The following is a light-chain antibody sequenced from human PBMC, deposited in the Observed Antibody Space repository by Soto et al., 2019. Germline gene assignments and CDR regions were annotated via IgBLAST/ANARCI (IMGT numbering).Light chain of an antibody. J-gene: IGKJ1*01. CDR2: GSS. CDR1: QSLKSVY. CDR3: QQYDISPRT. V-gene: IGKV3-20*01. Sequence: EIVLTQSPGTLSLSPGERATLSCRASQSLKSVYLAWYQQKPGQAPRLLIYGSSNRATGIPDRFSGSGSGTDFTLTISRLDPEDFAVYYCQQYDISPRTFGQGTKVEVK.